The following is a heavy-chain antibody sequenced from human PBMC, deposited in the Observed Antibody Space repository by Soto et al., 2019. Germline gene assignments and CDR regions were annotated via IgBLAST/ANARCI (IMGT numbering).Heavy chain of an antibody. Sequence: ASVNVYCKAAGYTFTVYYMHCVRQTPRQGLEWMGWINPNSGGTNYAQKFQGWVTMTRDTSISTAYMELSRLRSDDTAVYYCAREIMVVVAATEDVRAFDIWGQGTMVTVSS. CDR2: INPNSGGT. J-gene: IGHJ3*02. CDR1: GYTFTVYY. V-gene: IGHV1-2*04. D-gene: IGHD2-15*01. CDR3: AREIMVVVAATEDVRAFDI.